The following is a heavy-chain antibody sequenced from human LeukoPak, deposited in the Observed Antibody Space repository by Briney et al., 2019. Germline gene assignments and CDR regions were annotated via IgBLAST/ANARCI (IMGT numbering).Heavy chain of an antibody. CDR2: ISSSGSSI. D-gene: IGHD2-15*01. Sequence: GGSLRLSCAASGFIFSSYEMNWVRHAPGKGLEWVSYISSSGSSIFYADSVKGRFTISRDNAKNSLYLQMNSLRAEDTAMYYCARGYCSGGNCYPRDWFDPWGQGTLVTVSS. CDR1: GFIFSSYE. CDR3: ARGYCSGGNCYPRDWFDP. V-gene: IGHV3-48*03. J-gene: IGHJ5*02.